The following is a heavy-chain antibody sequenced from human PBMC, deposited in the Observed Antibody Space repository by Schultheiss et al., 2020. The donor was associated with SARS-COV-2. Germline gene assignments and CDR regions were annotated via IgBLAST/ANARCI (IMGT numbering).Heavy chain of an antibody. CDR3: ARDGPGYSGYYYFDY. CDR2: INHSGST. J-gene: IGHJ4*02. V-gene: IGHV4-34*01. D-gene: IGHD5-12*01. CDR1: GVSFSGYY. Sequence: SETLSLTCAVYGVSFSGYYWSWIRQPPGKGLEWIGEINHSGSTNYNPSLKSRVTISVDTSKNQFSLKLSSVTAADTAVYYCARDGPGYSGYYYFDYWGQGTLVTVSS.